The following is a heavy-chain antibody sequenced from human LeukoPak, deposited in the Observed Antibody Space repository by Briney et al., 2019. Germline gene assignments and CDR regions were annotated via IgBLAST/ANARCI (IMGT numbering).Heavy chain of an antibody. Sequence: PSETLSLTCTVSGGSISSSSYYWGWIRQPPGKGLEWIGSIYYSGSTYYNPSLKSRVTISVDTSKNQFSLKLSSVTAADTAVYYCARVTSGITFGGVIVIGLDYWGQGTLVTVSS. CDR3: ARVTSGITFGGVIVIGLDY. CDR1: GGSISSSSYY. D-gene: IGHD3-16*02. CDR2: IYYSGST. V-gene: IGHV4-39*01. J-gene: IGHJ4*02.